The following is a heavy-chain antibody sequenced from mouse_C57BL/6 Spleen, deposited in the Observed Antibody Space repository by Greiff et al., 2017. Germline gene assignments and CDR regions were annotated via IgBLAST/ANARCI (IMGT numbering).Heavy chain of an antibody. CDR3: ARRGDYDEISFAY. J-gene: IGHJ3*01. Sequence: EVKVVESGGDLVKPGGSLKLSCAASGFTFSSYGMSWVRQTPDKRLEWVATISSGGSDTYYPDSVTGRFTISRDNAKNTLYLQMSSLKSEDTAMYFCARRGDYDEISFAYWGQGTLVTVSA. D-gene: IGHD2-4*01. V-gene: IGHV5-6*02. CDR2: ISSGGSDT. CDR1: GFTFSSYG.